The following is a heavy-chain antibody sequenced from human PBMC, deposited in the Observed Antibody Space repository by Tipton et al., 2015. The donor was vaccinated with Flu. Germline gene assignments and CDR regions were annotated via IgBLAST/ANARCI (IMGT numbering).Heavy chain of an antibody. CDR2: IWYDGSNK. D-gene: IGHD4-23*01. CDR3: ARDLYGGNPSFALGY. J-gene: IGHJ4*02. V-gene: IGHV3-33*01. CDR1: GFTFSSYG. Sequence: SGFTFSSYGMHWVRQAPGKGLEWVAVIWYDGSNKYYADSVKGRFTISRDNSKNTLYLQMNSLRAEDTAVYSCARDLYGGNPSFALGYWGQGTLVTVSS.